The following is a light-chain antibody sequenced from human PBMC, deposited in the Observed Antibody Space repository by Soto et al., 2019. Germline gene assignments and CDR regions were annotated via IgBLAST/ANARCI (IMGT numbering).Light chain of an antibody. CDR1: QSVSSN. Sequence: IVKTQTPATPSVSPGERATLSCRASQSVSSNLAWYQQKPGQAPRLLIYGASTRATGIPARFSGSGSGTEFTLTISSLQSEDFAVYYCQQYNNWRGTFGQGTKVDI. CDR2: GAS. CDR3: QQYNNWRGT. J-gene: IGKJ1*01. V-gene: IGKV3-15*01.